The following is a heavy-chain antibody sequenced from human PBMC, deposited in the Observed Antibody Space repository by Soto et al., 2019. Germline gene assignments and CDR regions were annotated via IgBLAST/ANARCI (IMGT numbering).Heavy chain of an antibody. D-gene: IGHD4-17*01. Sequence: QVQLVESGGGVVQPGRSLRLSCAASGFTFSSYAMHWVRQAPGKGLEWVAVISYDGSNKYYEDSVKGRFTISRDNSKNTLYLQMNSLRAEDTAVYYCACLGGYYSCYYGIDVWGQGTTVTVSS. CDR2: ISYDGSNK. CDR1: GFTFSSYA. J-gene: IGHJ6*02. V-gene: IGHV3-30-3*01. CDR3: ACLGGYYSCYYGIDV.